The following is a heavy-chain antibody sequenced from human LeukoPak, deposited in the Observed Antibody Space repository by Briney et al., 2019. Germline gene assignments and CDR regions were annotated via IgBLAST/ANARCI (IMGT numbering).Heavy chain of an antibody. CDR2: INHSGST. V-gene: IGHV4-34*01. J-gene: IGHJ4*02. Sequence: SETPSLTCTVSGGSISSYYWSWIRQPPGKGLEWIGEINHSGSTNYNPSLKSRVTISVDTSKNQFSLKLSSVTAADTAVYYCAKEGFDSWGQGTLVTVSS. CDR1: GGSISSYY. CDR3: AKEGFDS.